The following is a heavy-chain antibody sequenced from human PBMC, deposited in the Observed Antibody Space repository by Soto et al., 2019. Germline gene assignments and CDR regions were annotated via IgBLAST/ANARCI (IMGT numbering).Heavy chain of an antibody. CDR1: GGTFSSYA. CDR3: ARPRTLDGHDAFDI. CDR2: IIPIFGTA. V-gene: IGHV1-69*13. J-gene: IGHJ3*02. Sequence: ASVKVSCKASGGTFSSYAISWVRQAPGQGLEWMGGIIPIFGTANYAQKFQGRVTITADESTSTAYMELSSLRSEDTAVYYCARPRTLDGHDAFDIWGQGTMVTVSS.